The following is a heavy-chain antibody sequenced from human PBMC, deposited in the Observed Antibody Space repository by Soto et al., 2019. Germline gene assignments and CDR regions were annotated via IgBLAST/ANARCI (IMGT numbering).Heavy chain of an antibody. Sequence: SETLSLTCSVSGGSISSGDYYWNWIRQPPGKGLEWIGHIYYSGSTYYNSSLKSRVTISLDTSKNQFSLKLSSVTAADTAVYYCARVQGGGGGMGHKYWAQGTLVTVSS. J-gene: IGHJ4*02. CDR1: GGSISSGDYY. CDR3: ARVQGGGGGMGHKY. CDR2: IYYSGST. D-gene: IGHD1-20*01. V-gene: IGHV4-30-4*01.